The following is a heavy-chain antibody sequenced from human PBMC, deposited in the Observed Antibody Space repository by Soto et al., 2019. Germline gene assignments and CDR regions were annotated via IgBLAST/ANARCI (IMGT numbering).Heavy chain of an antibody. CDR1: GGSISSGGYY. J-gene: IGHJ3*02. CDR3: ARDVAGYYDILTGYYKRSHAFDI. CDR2: IYYSGST. V-gene: IGHV4-31*03. Sequence: PSETLSLTCTVSGGSISSGGYYWIWLRQHPGQGLEGIGYIYYSGSTYYNPSLKSRVTISVDTSKNQFSLKLSSVTAADTAVYYCARDVAGYYDILTGYYKRSHAFDIWGQGTMVTVSS. D-gene: IGHD3-9*01.